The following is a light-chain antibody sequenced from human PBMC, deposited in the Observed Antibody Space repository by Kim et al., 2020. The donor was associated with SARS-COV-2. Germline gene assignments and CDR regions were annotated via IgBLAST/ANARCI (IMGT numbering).Light chain of an antibody. CDR2: WAS. CDR3: HQYYRTPWT. J-gene: IGKJ1*01. V-gene: IGKV4-1*01. Sequence: DIVMTQSPDSLAVSLGERATIDCKSSQSVLYSSNNENYLAWYQQKPGQPPKLLIYWASTRESGVPDRFSGSGSGTDFTLTISSLQAEDGAVYYGHQYYRTPWTFGQGAKVDIK. CDR1: QSVLYSSNNENY.